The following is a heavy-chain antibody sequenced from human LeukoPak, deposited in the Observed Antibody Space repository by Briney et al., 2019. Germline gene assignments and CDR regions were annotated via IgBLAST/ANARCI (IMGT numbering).Heavy chain of an antibody. D-gene: IGHD2-2*01. CDR1: VFTFSSYA. V-gene: IGHV3-30*03. J-gene: IGHJ4*02. CDR2: VSYDGINK. CDR3: ARDPYYQLQRGYFDY. Sequence: GRSLRLSCAASVFTFSSYAMHWVRQAPGKGLEWAAVVSYDGINKYYGDSVNGRFTISRDNSQNTLNLQMNSLRAEDTAVYYCARDPYYQLQRGYFDYWGQVTLVTVSS.